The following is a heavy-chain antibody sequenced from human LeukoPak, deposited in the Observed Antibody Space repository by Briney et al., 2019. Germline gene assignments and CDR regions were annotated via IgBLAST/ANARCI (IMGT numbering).Heavy chain of an antibody. V-gene: IGHV3-7*01. D-gene: IGHD6-19*01. CDR2: IKTDGSEK. CDR3: ARDWDGSGWSFDY. Sequence: GGSLRLSCAASGFTFSNYWMSWVRQAPGKGLEWVANIKTDGSEKSYVDSVKGRFTISRDNAKNSLFLQMNSLRAEDTAIYYCARDWDGSGWSFDYWGREPWSPSPQ. J-gene: IGHJ4*02. CDR1: GFTFSNYW.